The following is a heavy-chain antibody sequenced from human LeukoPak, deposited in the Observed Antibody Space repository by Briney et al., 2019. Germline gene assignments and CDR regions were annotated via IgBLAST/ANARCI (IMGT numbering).Heavy chain of an antibody. CDR2: IYYSGST. J-gene: IGHJ6*02. Sequence: SETLSLTCSVYGGSVSGYYWTWIRQPPGKGLEWIGSIYYSGSTYYNPSLKSRVTISVDTSKNQFSLKLSSVTAADTAVYYCARLSDYSNYWSYYYGMDVWGQGTTVTVSS. D-gene: IGHD4-11*01. CDR1: GGSVSGYY. CDR3: ARLSDYSNYWSYYYGMDV. V-gene: IGHV4-39*01.